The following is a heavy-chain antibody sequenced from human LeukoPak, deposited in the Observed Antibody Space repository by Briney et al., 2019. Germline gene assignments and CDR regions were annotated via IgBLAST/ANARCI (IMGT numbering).Heavy chain of an antibody. Sequence: PSETLSLTCTVSGGSISSYYWSWIRQPPGKGLEWIGYIYYSGSVSYNPSLTSRVTISLDMSKNHLSLKLSSVTAADTAVYYCARHADGFNPLDYWGQGTLVTVSS. V-gene: IGHV4-59*08. CDR1: GGSISSYY. CDR2: IYYSGSV. CDR3: ARHADGFNPLDY. D-gene: IGHD5-24*01. J-gene: IGHJ4*02.